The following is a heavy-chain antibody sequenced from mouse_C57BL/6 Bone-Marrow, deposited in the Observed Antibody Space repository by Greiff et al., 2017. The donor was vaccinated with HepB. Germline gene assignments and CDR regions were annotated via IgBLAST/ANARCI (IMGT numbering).Heavy chain of an antibody. D-gene: IGHD2-1*01. J-gene: IGHJ4*01. V-gene: IGHV14-1*01. Sequence: VQLQQSGAELVRPGASVKLSCTASGFNIKDYYMHWVKQRPEQGLEWIGRIDPEDGDTEYAPKFQGKATMTADTSSNTAYLQLSSLTSEDTAVYYCTTDYYGNYYAMDYWGQGTSVTVSS. CDR1: GFNIKDYY. CDR2: IDPEDGDT. CDR3: TTDYYGNYYAMDY.